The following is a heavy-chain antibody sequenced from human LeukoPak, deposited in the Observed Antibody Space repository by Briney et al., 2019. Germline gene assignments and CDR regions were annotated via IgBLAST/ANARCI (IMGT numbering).Heavy chain of an antibody. CDR2: ISGSGGST. V-gene: IGHV3-23*01. D-gene: IGHD3-3*01. J-gene: IGHJ5*02. Sequence: GGSLRLSXAASGFTFSSYAMSWVRQAPGKGLEWVSAISGSGGSTYYADSVKGRFTISRDNSKNTLYLQMNSLRAEDTAVYYCAKDRDYDFWSGPGRFDPWGQGTLVTVSS. CDR3: AKDRDYDFWSGPGRFDP. CDR1: GFTFSSYA.